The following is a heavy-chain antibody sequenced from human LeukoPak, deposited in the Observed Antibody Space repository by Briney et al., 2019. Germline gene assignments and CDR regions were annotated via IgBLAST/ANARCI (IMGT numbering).Heavy chain of an antibody. D-gene: IGHD3-22*01. CDR1: GYTFTSYG. Sequence: ASVKVSCKASGYTFTSYGISWVRQAPGQGLEWMGWISAYNGNTNYAQKLQGRVTMTTDTSTSTAYMELRSLRSDDTAVYYCARDRRNYDSSGQDAFDIWGQGTMVTVSS. CDR2: ISAYNGNT. V-gene: IGHV1-18*01. J-gene: IGHJ3*02. CDR3: ARDRRNYDSSGQDAFDI.